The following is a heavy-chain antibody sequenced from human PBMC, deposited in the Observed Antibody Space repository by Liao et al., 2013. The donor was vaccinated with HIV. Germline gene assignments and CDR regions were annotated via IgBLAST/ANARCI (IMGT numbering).Heavy chain of an antibody. CDR3: AREETSSYYDFWSGYYYYYYMDV. CDR1: GGSISSYY. Sequence: QLQLHESGPGLVKSSETLSLTCTVSGGSISSYYWNWIRQPAGKGLEWIGRIYSNGSTNYNPSLKSRVTMSVDTSKNQFSLKLSSVTAADTAVYYCAREETSSYYDFWSGYYYYYYMDVWGKGTTVTVSS. CDR2: IYSNGST. D-gene: IGHD3-3*01. V-gene: IGHV4-4*07. J-gene: IGHJ6*03.